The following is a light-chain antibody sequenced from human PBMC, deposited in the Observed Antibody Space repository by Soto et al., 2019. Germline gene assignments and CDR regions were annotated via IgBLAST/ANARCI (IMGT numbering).Light chain of an antibody. J-gene: IGKJ1*01. Sequence: EIVMTQSPATLSVSPGERATLSCRASQSVGSNLAWYQQKPGQAPRLLIYGASTRATGIPARFSGSGFGTEFTLTISSLHSEDFAIYFFQQYNNWPPDRTFGQGTKVEIK. CDR3: QQYNNWPPDRT. CDR2: GAS. CDR1: QSVGSN. V-gene: IGKV3-15*01.